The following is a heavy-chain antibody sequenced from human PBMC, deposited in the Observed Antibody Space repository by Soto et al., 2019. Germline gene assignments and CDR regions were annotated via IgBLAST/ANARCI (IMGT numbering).Heavy chain of an antibody. CDR3: ARDNSNLYSSYYYALAV. CDR2: IYSGGST. J-gene: IGHJ6*02. Sequence: PGGSLRLSCAASGFTVSSNYMSWVRQAPGKGLEWVSVIYSGGSTYYADSVKGRFTISRDNSKNTLYLQMNSLRAEDTAVYYCARDNSNLYSSYYYALAVCGPRTTVTLSS. D-gene: IGHD4-4*01. V-gene: IGHV3-66*01. CDR1: GFTVSSNY.